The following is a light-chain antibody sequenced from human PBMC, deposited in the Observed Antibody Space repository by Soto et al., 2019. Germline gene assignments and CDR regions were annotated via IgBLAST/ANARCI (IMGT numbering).Light chain of an antibody. Sequence: QSVLAQPASVSGSPGQSITISCTGTTSDVGGYNYVSWYQQHPGKVPKLLIREVSNRPSGVSNRFSGSKSGNTASLTISGLRAEDEADYYCLSKTSSISYVFGTGTKVTVL. CDR1: TSDVGGYNY. CDR3: LSKTSSISYV. J-gene: IGLJ1*01. CDR2: EVS. V-gene: IGLV2-14*01.